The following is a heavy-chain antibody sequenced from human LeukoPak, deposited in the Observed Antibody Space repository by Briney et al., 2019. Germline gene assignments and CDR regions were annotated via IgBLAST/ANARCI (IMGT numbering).Heavy chain of an antibody. CDR3: AKDPPRYCSSTSCYGS. Sequence: GGSLRLSCAASGFTFSSYAMSWVRQAPGKGLEWVSAISGSGGSTYYADSVKGRFTIARDNSKNTLYLQMNSLRAEDTAVYYCAKDPPRYCSSTSCYGSWGQGTLVTVSS. CDR2: ISGSGGST. J-gene: IGHJ4*02. CDR1: GFTFSSYA. V-gene: IGHV3-23*01. D-gene: IGHD2-2*01.